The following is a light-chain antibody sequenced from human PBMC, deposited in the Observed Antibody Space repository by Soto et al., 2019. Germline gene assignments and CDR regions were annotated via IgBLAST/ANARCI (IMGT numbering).Light chain of an antibody. J-gene: IGKJ2*01. CDR1: QSVSSN. Sequence: EIVMTQSPATLSVSPGERATLSCRASQSVSSNLAWYQQKPGQAPRLLIYGASTRATGIPARFRGSGSGTEFTITISSLQSEDFAVYYCQQYNNWYTFGQGTKLEIK. CDR2: GAS. V-gene: IGKV3-15*01. CDR3: QQYNNWYT.